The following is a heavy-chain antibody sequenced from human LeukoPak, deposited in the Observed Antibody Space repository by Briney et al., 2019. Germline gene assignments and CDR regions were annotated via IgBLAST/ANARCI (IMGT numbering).Heavy chain of an antibody. D-gene: IGHD6-19*01. Sequence: KTGGSLRLSCAASGFTFSSYSMNWVRQAPGKGLEWVSSISSSSSYIYYADSVKGRFTISRDNAKNSLYLQMNSLRAEDTAVYYCARVVAVAGMNYWGQGTLVTASS. J-gene: IGHJ4*02. CDR2: ISSSSSYI. CDR3: ARVVAVAGMNY. CDR1: GFTFSSYS. V-gene: IGHV3-21*01.